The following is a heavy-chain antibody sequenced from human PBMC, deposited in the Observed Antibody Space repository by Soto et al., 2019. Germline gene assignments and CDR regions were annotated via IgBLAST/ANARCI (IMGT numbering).Heavy chain of an antibody. D-gene: IGHD2-15*01. V-gene: IGHV2-26*01. CDR3: ARMWCSGGSCYSGFDY. CDR1: GFSLSNARMG. CDR2: IFSNDEK. Sequence: QVTLKESGPVLVKPTETLTLTCTVSGFSLSNARMGVSWIRQPPGKALEWLAHIFSNDEKSYSTSLKSRLTISXXTXKXXVVLTMTNMDPVDTATYYCARMWCSGGSCYSGFDYWGQGTLVTVSS. J-gene: IGHJ4*02.